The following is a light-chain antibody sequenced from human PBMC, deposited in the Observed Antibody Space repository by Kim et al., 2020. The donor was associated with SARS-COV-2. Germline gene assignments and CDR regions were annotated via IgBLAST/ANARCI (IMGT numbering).Light chain of an antibody. CDR3: QQYSSSFLT. V-gene: IGKV3-20*01. J-gene: IGKJ4*01. Sequence: EIVLTQSPGTLSLSPGERATLSCRASQSVSITYLAWYQQKPGQAPRLLIYGASSRATGIPDRFSGSGSGTDFTLTISRLEPEDFAVYYCQQYSSSFLTFGGGTQVDIK. CDR2: GAS. CDR1: QSVSITY.